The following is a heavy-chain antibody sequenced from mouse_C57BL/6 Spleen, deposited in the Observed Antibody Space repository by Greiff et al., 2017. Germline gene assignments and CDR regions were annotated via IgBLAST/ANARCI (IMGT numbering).Heavy chain of an antibody. V-gene: IGHV1-78*01. CDR3: AREDYYGSSYWYFDV. Sequence: QVHVKQSDAELVKPGASVKISCKVSGYTFTDHTIHWMKQRPEQGLEWIGYIYPRDGSTKYNEKFKGKATLTADKSSSTAYMQLNSLTSEDSAVYFCAREDYYGSSYWYFDVWGTGTTVTVSS. D-gene: IGHD1-1*01. CDR2: IYPRDGST. CDR1: GYTFTDHT. J-gene: IGHJ1*03.